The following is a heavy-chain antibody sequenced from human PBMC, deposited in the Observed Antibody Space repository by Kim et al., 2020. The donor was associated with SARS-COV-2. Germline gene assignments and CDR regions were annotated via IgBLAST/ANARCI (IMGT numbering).Heavy chain of an antibody. CDR3: ARDHRAELGWFDP. Sequence: SETLSLTCTVSGGSISSYYWSWIRQPPGKGLEWIGYIYYSGSTNYNPSLKSRVTISVDTSKNQFSLKLSSVTAADTAVYYCARDHRAELGWFDPWGQGTLVTVSS. CDR1: GGSISSYY. CDR2: IYYSGST. V-gene: IGHV4-59*13. J-gene: IGHJ5*02. D-gene: IGHD3-3*02.